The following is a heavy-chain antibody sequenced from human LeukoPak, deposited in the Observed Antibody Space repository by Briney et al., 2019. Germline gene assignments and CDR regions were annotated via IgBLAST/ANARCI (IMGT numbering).Heavy chain of an antibody. CDR2: ISSNSDTI. V-gene: IGHV3-48*01. Sequence: PGGSLRLSCAASGFTFSSYGIHWVRQAPGKGLEWVSYISSNSDTIYYADSVKGRFTISRDNAKNSLYLQMNSLRVEDTAVYYCTRELASWGQGTLVTVSS. CDR1: GFTFSSYG. CDR3: TRELAS. J-gene: IGHJ5*02.